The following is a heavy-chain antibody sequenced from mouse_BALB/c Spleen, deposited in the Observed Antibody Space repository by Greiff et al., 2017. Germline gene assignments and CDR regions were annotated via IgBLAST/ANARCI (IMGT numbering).Heavy chain of an antibody. D-gene: IGHD1-1*02. J-gene: IGHJ4*01. Sequence: DVQLVESGGGLVQPGGSRKLSCAASGFTFSSFGMHWVRQAPEKGLEWVAYISSGSSTIYYADTVKGRFTISRDNPKNTLFLQMTSLRSEDTAMYYCARSGGNYEDAMDYWGQGTSVTVSS. CDR1: GFTFSSFG. CDR3: ARSGGNYEDAMDY. CDR2: ISSGSSTI. V-gene: IGHV5-17*02.